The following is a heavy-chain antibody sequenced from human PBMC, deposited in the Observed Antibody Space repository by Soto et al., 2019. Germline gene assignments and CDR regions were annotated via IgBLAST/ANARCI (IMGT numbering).Heavy chain of an antibody. J-gene: IGHJ4*02. Sequence: SETLSLTCTVSGGSISSSSYYWGWIRQPPGKGLEWIGSIYYSGSTYYNPSLKSRVTISVDTSKNQFSLKLSSVTAADTAVYYCARGITMIVEAYFDYWGQGTLVTVSS. CDR2: IYYSGST. CDR3: ARGITMIVEAYFDY. D-gene: IGHD3-22*01. CDR1: GGSISSSSYY. V-gene: IGHV4-39*01.